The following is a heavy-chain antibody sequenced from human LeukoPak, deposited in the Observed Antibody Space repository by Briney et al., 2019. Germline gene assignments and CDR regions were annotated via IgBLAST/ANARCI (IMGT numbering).Heavy chain of an antibody. CDR1: GGTFSSYA. V-gene: IGHV1-69*05. D-gene: IGHD4-23*01. J-gene: IGHJ4*02. CDR3: ARPLDYGGNLFFDY. CDR2: IIPIFGTA. Sequence: ASVKVSCKASGGTFSSYAISWVRQAPGQGLEWMGGIIPIFGTASYAQKFQGRVTMTRDTSTSTVYMELSSLRSEDTAVYYCARPLDYGGNLFFDYWGQGTLVTVSS.